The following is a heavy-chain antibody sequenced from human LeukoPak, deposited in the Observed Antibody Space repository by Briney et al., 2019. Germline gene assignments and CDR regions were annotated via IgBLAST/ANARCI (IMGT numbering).Heavy chain of an antibody. D-gene: IGHD1-26*01. CDR3: ARHQIVGDSISAFDM. V-gene: IGHV5-51*01. J-gene: IGHJ3*02. CDR2: IYPGDSDT. Sequence: GESLKISCKGSGYSFTSYWIGWVRQMPGNGLEWMGIIYPGDSDTRYSPSFQGQVTISVDKSITTAYLQWSSLKASDTAMYFCARHQIVGDSISAFDMWGQGTMVTVSS. CDR1: GYSFTSYW.